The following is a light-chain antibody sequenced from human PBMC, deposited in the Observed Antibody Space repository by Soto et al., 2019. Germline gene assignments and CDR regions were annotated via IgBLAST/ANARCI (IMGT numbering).Light chain of an antibody. J-gene: IGLJ2*01. CDR3: ISYTSGSTSVV. Sequence: QSALTQPASVSGSPGQSITISSTGTSSDVGTYNYVSWYQQHPGKAPKLMIYDVSNRPSGVSDRFSGSKSGNTASLTISGLQAEDEADYYCISYTSGSTSVVFGGGTKLTVL. CDR2: DVS. V-gene: IGLV2-14*01. CDR1: SSDVGTYNY.